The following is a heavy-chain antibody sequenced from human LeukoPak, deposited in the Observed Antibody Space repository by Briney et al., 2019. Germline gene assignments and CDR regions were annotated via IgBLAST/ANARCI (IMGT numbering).Heavy chain of an antibody. CDR1: GFTFSSYA. Sequence: GGSLRLSCAASGFTFSSYAMHWVRQAPGKGLEWVAVISYDGSNKYYAGSVKGRFTISRDNSKNTVYLQMNSLRAEDTAVYYCAGQYQLLTNAFDIWGQGTMVTVSS. CDR2: ISYDGSNK. V-gene: IGHV3-30*04. D-gene: IGHD2-2*01. CDR3: AGQYQLLTNAFDI. J-gene: IGHJ3*02.